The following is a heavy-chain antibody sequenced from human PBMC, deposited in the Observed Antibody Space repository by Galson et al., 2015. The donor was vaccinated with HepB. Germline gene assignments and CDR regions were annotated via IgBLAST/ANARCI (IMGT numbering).Heavy chain of an antibody. CDR3: AREPGY. CDR1: GFTFTTSA. CDR2: ISYDGDNK. J-gene: IGHJ4*02. D-gene: IGHD1-14*01. Sequence: SLRLSCAASGFTFTTSAVRWVRQAPGKGLEWVAVISYDGDNKSYADSVKGRFTISRDNSKNTLYLQMNSLRPEDTAVYYCAREPGYWGQGTLVTVSS. V-gene: IGHV3-30*04.